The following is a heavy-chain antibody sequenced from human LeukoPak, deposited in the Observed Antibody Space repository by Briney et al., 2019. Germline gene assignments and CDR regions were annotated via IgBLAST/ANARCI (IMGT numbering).Heavy chain of an antibody. CDR2: IKQDGSEK. CDR1: GFTFSSYW. Sequence: GGSLRLSCAASGFTFSSYWMSWVRQAPGKGLEWVANIKQDGSEKYYVDSVKGRFTISRDNAQNSLYLQMNSLRAEDTAIYYCARDMSRGWPSGYWGQGTLVTVSS. D-gene: IGHD3-10*02. J-gene: IGHJ4*02. CDR3: ARDMSRGWPSGY. V-gene: IGHV3-7*01.